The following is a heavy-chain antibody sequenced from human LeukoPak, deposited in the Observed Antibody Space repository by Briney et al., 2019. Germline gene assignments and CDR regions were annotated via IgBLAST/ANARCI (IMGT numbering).Heavy chain of an antibody. D-gene: IGHD6-13*01. Sequence: PGGSLRLSCAASGFTFSNYAMSWVRQAPGKGLEWVSTISGSGAGTYYADSVKGRFTISRDNSKNTLYLQVHSLRAEDTAVYYCATNTSSWSFDYWGQGTLVTVSS. CDR3: ATNTSSWSFDY. CDR1: GFTFSNYA. V-gene: IGHV3-23*01. CDR2: ISGSGAGT. J-gene: IGHJ4*02.